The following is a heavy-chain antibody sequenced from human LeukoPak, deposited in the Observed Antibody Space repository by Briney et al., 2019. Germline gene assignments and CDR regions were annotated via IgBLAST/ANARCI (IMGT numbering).Heavy chain of an antibody. D-gene: IGHD6-19*01. CDR2: ISGSGGST. CDR3: AKDLRRWLANFDY. CDR1: GITFSSYA. J-gene: IGHJ4*02. Sequence: GGSLRLSCAASGITFSSYAMSWVRQAPGKGLEWVSAISGSGGSTYYADSVKGRFTISRDNSKNTLYLQMNSLRAEDTAVYYCAKDLRRWLANFDYWGQGTLVTVSS. V-gene: IGHV3-23*01.